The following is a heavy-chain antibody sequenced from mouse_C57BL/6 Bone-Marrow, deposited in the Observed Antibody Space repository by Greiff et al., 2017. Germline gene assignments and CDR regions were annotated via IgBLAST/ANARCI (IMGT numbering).Heavy chain of an antibody. CDR3: TQGFDYYAMDY. CDR2: IRNKANNHAT. Sequence: EVHLVESGGGLVQPGGSMKLSCAASGFTFSDAWMDWVRQSPEKGLEWVAEIRNKANNHATYYAESVKGRFTISRDDSKSSVYLQMNSLRAEDTGIYYCTQGFDYYAMDYWGQGTSVTVSS. J-gene: IGHJ4*01. V-gene: IGHV6-6*01. CDR1: GFTFSDAW.